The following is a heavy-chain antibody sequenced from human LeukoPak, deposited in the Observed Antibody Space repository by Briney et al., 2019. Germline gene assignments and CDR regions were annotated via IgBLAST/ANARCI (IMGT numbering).Heavy chain of an antibody. D-gene: IGHD3-16*02. CDR3: ARGGYDYVWGSYRPTVSSFDY. CDR1: GGSISSGGYY. J-gene: IGHJ4*02. V-gene: IGHV4-61*08. CDR2: IYYSGST. Sequence: PSQTLSLTCAVSGGSISSGGYYWSWIRQPPGKGLEWIGYIYYSGSTNYNPSLKSRVTISVDTSKNQFSLKLSSVTAADTAVYYCARGGYDYVWGSYRPTVSSFDYWGQGTLVTVSS.